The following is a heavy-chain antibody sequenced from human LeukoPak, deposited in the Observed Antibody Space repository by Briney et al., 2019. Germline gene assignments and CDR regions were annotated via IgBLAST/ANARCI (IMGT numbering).Heavy chain of an antibody. J-gene: IGHJ4*02. D-gene: IGHD3-10*02. CDR3: ARGTMFPYYFDY. V-gene: IGHV3-48*01. Sequence: GSLRLSCAASGFTFSGYSMNWVRQAPGKGLEWISSIRTSRSTYYADSVRGRFTISRDNAKNSLYLQMNSLRAEDTAVYYCARGTMFPYYFDYWGQGTLVTVSS. CDR2: IRTSRST. CDR1: GFTFSGYS.